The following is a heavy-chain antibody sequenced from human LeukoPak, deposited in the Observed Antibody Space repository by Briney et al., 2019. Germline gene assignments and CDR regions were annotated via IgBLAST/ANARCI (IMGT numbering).Heavy chain of an antibody. CDR3: AREWRYYYYYYMDV. CDR2: INHSGST. D-gene: IGHD2-8*01. V-gene: IGHV4-34*01. J-gene: IGHJ6*03. CDR1: GGSFSGYY. Sequence: SETLSLTCAVYGGSFSGYYWSWIRQPPGKGLEWIGEINHSGSTNYNPSLKSRVTISVDTSKNYFSLKLSSVTAADTAVYYCAREWRYYYYYYMDVWGKGTTVTVSS.